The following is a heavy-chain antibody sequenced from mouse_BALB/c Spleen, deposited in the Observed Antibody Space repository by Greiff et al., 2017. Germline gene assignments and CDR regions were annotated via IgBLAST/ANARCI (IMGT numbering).Heavy chain of an antibody. V-gene: IGHV5-6-5*01. J-gene: IGHJ2*01. CDR1: GFTFSSYA. Sequence: EVKVVESGGGLVKPGGSLKLSCAASGFTFSSYAMSWVRQTPEKRLEWVASISSGGSTYYPDSVKGRFTISRDNARNILYLQMSSLRSEDTAMYYCAREDDYDGGYYFDYWGQGTTLTVSS. CDR3: AREDDYDGGYYFDY. CDR2: ISSGGST. D-gene: IGHD2-4*01.